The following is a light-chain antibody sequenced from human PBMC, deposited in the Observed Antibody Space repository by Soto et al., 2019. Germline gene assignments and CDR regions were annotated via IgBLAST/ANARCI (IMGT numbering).Light chain of an antibody. CDR1: QSISTF. Sequence: DIQMTQSPSSLSASVGDRVTITCRASQSISTFLNWYQHKPGKAPNLLIYTASTLHGGVPSRFSGSGSGTDFTLTISSLQPEDFATYYCQQSFTAPWTFGQGTRVEIK. V-gene: IGKV1-39*01. CDR3: QQSFTAPWT. CDR2: TAS. J-gene: IGKJ1*01.